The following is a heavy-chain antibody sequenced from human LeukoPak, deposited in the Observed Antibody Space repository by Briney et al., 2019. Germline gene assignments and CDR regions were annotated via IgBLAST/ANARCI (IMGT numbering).Heavy chain of an antibody. D-gene: IGHD3-10*01. V-gene: IGHV3-7*01. J-gene: IGHJ2*01. CDR2: IKQDGSDN. Sequence: GGSLRLSCAASGFTFSSYLMNWVRQAPGKGLEWVANIKQDGSDNYYADSVKGRFTISRDNAKNSLYLQMNSLRAEDTALYYCARDFMSGPFSFFDLWGRGALVTVSS. CDR3: ARDFMSGPFSFFDL. CDR1: GFTFSSYL.